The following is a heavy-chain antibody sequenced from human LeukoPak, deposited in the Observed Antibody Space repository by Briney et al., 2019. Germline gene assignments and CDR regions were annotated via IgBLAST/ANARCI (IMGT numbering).Heavy chain of an antibody. CDR3: AELGITMIGGV. CDR2: IKQDGSEK. V-gene: IGHV3-7*01. D-gene: IGHD3-10*02. J-gene: IGHJ6*04. CDR1: GFTFRSYA. Sequence: GGSLRLSCEASGFTFRSYAVNWVRQPPGKGLEWVANIKQDGSEKYYVDSVKGRFTISRDNAKNSLYLQMNSLRAEDTAVYYCAELGITMIGGVWGKGTTVTISS.